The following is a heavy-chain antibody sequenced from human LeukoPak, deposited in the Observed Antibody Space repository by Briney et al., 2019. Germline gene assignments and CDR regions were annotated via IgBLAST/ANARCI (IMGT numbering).Heavy chain of an antibody. Sequence: GRSLRLSCAASGFTFSSYGMHWVRKAPGKGLEWVAVIWYDGSNKYYADSVKGRFTISRDNSKNTLYLQMNSLRAEDTAVYYCARSGVVVAATAPIDAFDIWGQGTMVTVSS. CDR2: IWYDGSNK. D-gene: IGHD2-15*01. CDR3: ARSGVVVAATAPIDAFDI. V-gene: IGHV3-33*01. J-gene: IGHJ3*02. CDR1: GFTFSSYG.